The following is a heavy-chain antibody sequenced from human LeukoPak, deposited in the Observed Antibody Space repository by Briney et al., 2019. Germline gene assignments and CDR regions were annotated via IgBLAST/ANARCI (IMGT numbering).Heavy chain of an antibody. D-gene: IGHD3-3*01. Sequence: GGSLRLSCAASGFTFSSYWMNWARQAPGKGLEWVASINHNGNVNYYVDSVKGRFTISRDNAKNTLYLQMNSLRAEDTAVYYCARESYYDFWSGYPYYFDYWGQGTLVTVSS. CDR1: GFTFSSYW. CDR2: INHNGNVN. J-gene: IGHJ4*02. V-gene: IGHV3-7*01. CDR3: ARESYYDFWSGYPYYFDY.